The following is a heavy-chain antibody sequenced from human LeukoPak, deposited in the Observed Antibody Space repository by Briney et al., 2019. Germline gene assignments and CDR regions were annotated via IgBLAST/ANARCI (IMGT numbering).Heavy chain of an antibody. J-gene: IGHJ4*02. CDR1: GYSFTSYW. D-gene: IGHD2-15*01. CDR2: IYPGDSDT. Sequence: GESLKISCKGSGYSFTSYWVGWVRQMPGKGLEWMGIIYPGDSDTRYNPSFRGRVTISADKSINTAYLQWSSLKASDTAMYYCARRRSCSGGRCYEDFDYWGQGTLVTVSS. V-gene: IGHV5-51*01. CDR3: ARRRSCSGGRCYEDFDY.